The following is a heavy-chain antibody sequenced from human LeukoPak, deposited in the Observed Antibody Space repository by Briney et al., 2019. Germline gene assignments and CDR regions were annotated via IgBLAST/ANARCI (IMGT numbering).Heavy chain of an antibody. CDR2: IYSSGST. Sequence: PSETLSLTCTVSGGSFSSGSYYWSWHRQPAGMELKWCVRIYSSGSTNYNPSHKSRTTISVTTSKNQFSLKLSSVTAADTAVYYCGRYYYGMDVWGQGTMVTVSS. CDR1: GGSFSSGSYY. CDR3: GRYYYGMDV. V-gene: IGHV4-61*02. J-gene: IGHJ6*02.